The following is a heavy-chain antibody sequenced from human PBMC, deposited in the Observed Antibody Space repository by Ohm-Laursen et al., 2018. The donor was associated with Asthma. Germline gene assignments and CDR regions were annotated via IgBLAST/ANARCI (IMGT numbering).Heavy chain of an antibody. CDR3: ARTGRLSSIAARTHYYYYGMDV. J-gene: IGHJ6*02. Sequence: GSLRLSCAASGFTVSSNYMSWVRQAPGKGLEWVSVIYSGGSTYYADSVKGRFTISRDNSKNTLYLQMNSLRAEDTAVYYCARTGRLSSIAARTHYYYYGMDVWGQGTTVTVSS. CDR2: IYSGGST. CDR1: GFTVSSNY. V-gene: IGHV3-53*01. D-gene: IGHD6-6*01.